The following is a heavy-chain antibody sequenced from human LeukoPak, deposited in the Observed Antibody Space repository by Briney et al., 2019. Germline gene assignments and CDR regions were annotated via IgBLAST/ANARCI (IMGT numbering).Heavy chain of an antibody. CDR2: IYSGGST. CDR3: ARGGSLIPFDY. D-gene: IGHD3-16*01. V-gene: IGHV3-66*01. J-gene: IGHJ4*02. CDR1: GFTVSSNY. Sequence: PGGSLRLSCAAPGFTVSSNYMSWVRQAPGKGLEWVSVIYSGGSTYYADSVKGRFTISRDNSKNTLYLQMNSLRAEDTAVYYCARGGSLIPFDYWGQGTLVTVSS.